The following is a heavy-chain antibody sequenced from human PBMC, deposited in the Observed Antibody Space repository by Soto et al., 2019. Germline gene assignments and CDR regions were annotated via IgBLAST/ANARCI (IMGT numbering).Heavy chain of an antibody. D-gene: IGHD6-13*01. Sequence: GGSLRLSCAASGFTFSSYAMHWVRQAPGKGLEWVAVISYDGSNKYYADSVKGRFTISRDNSKNTLYLQMNSLRAEDTAVYYCARNGYSSSGCAFDISGQGTMVTVSS. V-gene: IGHV3-30-3*01. CDR3: ARNGYSSSGCAFDI. CDR2: ISYDGSNK. J-gene: IGHJ3*02. CDR1: GFTFSSYA.